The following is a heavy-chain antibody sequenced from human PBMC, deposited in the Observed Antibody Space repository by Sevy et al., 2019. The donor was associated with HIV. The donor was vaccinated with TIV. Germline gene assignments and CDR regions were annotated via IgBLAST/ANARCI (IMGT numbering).Heavy chain of an antibody. Sequence: GGSLRLSCAASGFTSSNYAMSWVRQAPGKGLEWVSVISGNGGSTYYADSVKGRFTISRDTTKNTMYLQMNSLRAEDTAVYYCARDTITYYYDSSGYYTSGYGMDVWGQGTTVTVSS. CDR3: ARDTITYYYDSSGYYTSGYGMDV. J-gene: IGHJ6*02. CDR1: GFTSSNYA. CDR2: ISGNGGST. D-gene: IGHD3-22*01. V-gene: IGHV3-23*01.